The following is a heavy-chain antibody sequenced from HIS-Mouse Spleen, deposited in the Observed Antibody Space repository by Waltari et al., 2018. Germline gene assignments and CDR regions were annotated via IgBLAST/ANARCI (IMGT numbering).Heavy chain of an antibody. CDR3: ARIAEGYTSGWYAFDY. Sequence: QVTLRESGPALVKPTQTLTLTCTFSGFSLSTSGMCVSWLRQPPGNALEWLARIDWDDDKDYRTSLKPRLTISRDTSKYQVVLTMTNMDPLDTPTYYCARIAEGYTSGWYAFDYWGQGTLVTVSS. CDR1: GFSLSTSGMC. J-gene: IGHJ4*02. D-gene: IGHD6-19*01. V-gene: IGHV2-70*15. CDR2: IDWDDDK.